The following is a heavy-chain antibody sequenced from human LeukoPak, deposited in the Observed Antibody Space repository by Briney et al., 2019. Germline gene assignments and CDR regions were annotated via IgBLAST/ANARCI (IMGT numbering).Heavy chain of an antibody. CDR3: ARANNLNYDFWSGYYY. D-gene: IGHD3-3*01. V-gene: IGHV1-18*01. J-gene: IGHJ4*02. Sequence: GASVKVSCKASGYTFTSYGIGWVRQAPGQGLEWMGWISAYSGNTNYAQKLQGRVTMTTDTSTSTAYMELRSLRSDDTAVYYCARANNLNYDFWSGYYYWGQGTLVTVSS. CDR2: ISAYSGNT. CDR1: GYTFTSYG.